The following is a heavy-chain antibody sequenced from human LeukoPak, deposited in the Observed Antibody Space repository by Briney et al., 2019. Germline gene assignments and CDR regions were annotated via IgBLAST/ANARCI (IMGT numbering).Heavy chain of an antibody. CDR3: ARGGYSSGWAFDY. CDR2: ISGSTGDT. CDR1: GFTFSSYA. J-gene: IGHJ4*02. Sequence: LGGSLRLSCAASGFTFSSYAMSWVRQAPGKGLEWVSTISGSTGDTFYADSVKGRFTISRDNSKNTLYLQMNSLRAEDTAVYYCARGGYSSGWAFDYWGQGTLVTVSS. D-gene: IGHD6-19*01. V-gene: IGHV3-23*01.